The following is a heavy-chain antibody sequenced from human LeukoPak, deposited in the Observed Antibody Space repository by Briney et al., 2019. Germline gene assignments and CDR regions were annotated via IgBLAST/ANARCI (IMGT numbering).Heavy chain of an antibody. V-gene: IGHV3-30*04. Sequence: GGSLRLSCAASGFTFNSYSMHWVRQAPGKGLEWVAVISYDGSNKYYADSVKGRFTISRDNSKNTLYLQMNSLRAEDTAVYYCARDQDPYYDFWSGPFDYWGQGTLVTVSS. CDR1: GFTFNSYS. CDR2: ISYDGSNK. CDR3: ARDQDPYYDFWSGPFDY. D-gene: IGHD3-3*01. J-gene: IGHJ4*02.